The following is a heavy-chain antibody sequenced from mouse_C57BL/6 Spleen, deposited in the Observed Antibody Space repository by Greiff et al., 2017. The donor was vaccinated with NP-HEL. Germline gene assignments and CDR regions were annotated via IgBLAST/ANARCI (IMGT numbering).Heavy chain of an antibody. D-gene: IGHD1-1*01. CDR2: INPSTGGT. V-gene: IGHV1-43*01. J-gene: IGHJ1*03. CDR1: GYSFTGYY. CDR3: ARGTTVVAPHWYFDV. Sequence: EVQLQQSGPELVKPGASVKISCKASGYSFTGYYMHWVKQSSEKSLEWIGEINPSTGGTSYNQKFKGKATLTVDKSSSTAYMQLKSLTSEDSAVYYCARGTTVVAPHWYFDVWGTGTTVTVSS.